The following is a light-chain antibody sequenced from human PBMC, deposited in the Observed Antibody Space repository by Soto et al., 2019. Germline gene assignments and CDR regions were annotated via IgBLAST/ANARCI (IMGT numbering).Light chain of an antibody. CDR3: QQCFSIPPT. CDR2: AAS. J-gene: IGKJ1*01. V-gene: IGKV1-39*01. CDR1: HSIDNY. Sequence: DIQITQSPSSLSSSVGDRVTITCRASHSIDNYLSWYQQKPGKAPKLLIYAASNLQRGVSSRFSGSGSGTDFTLTIDSLQRDDFAIYYCQQCFSIPPTFGHGTKVDIK.